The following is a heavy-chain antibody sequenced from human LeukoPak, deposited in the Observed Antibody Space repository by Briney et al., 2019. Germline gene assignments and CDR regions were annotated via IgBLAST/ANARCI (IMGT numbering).Heavy chain of an antibody. CDR3: ARAPALRPYYYYMDV. CDR1: GGIFSSYS. V-gene: IGHV1-69*05. CDR2: IIPIFGTA. J-gene: IGHJ6*03. Sequence: SVKVSCKASGGIFSSYSTSWVRQAPGQGLEWMGGIIPIFGTANYAQKFQGRVTITTDESTSTAYMELSSLRSEDTAVYYCARAPALRPYYYYMDVWGKGTTVAVSS.